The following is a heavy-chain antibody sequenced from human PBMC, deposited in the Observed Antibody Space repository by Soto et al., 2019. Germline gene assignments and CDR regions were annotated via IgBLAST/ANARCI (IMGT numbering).Heavy chain of an antibody. J-gene: IGHJ5*02. CDR3: AGLEWLLYNWFDP. D-gene: IGHD3-3*01. V-gene: IGHV4-39*01. CDR1: GGSISSSSYY. Sequence: QLQLQESGPGLVKPSETLSLTCTVSGGSISSSSYYWGWIRQPPGKGLEWIGSIYYSGSTYYNPSLKSRVTISVDTSKNQFSLKLSSVTAADTAVYYCAGLEWLLYNWFDPWGQGTLVTVSS. CDR2: IYYSGST.